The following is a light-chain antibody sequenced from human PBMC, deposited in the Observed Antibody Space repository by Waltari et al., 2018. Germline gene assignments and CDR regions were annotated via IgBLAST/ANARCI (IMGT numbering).Light chain of an antibody. CDR1: ISGVGTYNL. CDR3: SSYTGSTTPRV. J-gene: IGLJ3*02. V-gene: IGLV2-23*01. CDR2: EGN. Sequence: QSALTQPASVSGSPGQSIIISCTETISGVGTYNLVSWYQQHPGKAPKVIIYEGNKRPSELSNRCSGSKSGNTASLTSSGLQAEDEADYYCSSYTGSTTPRVFGGGTKLTVL.